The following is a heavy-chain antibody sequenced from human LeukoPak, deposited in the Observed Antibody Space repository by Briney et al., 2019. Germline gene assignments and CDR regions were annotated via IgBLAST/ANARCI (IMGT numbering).Heavy chain of an antibody. CDR3: TRDIKSPGSLYSVLVTGVEAVLRHLDP. D-gene: IGHD2-8*02. CDR2: INPNSGVA. J-gene: IGHJ5*02. Sequence: GASVKVSCKASGYTFTGYYLHWVRQAPGQGLEWLGWINPNSGVANYAQTSQGRVTMTRDTSIGTAYMELSRLISDDTAVYSCTRDIKSPGSLYSVLVTGVEAVLRHLDPSGQGTLITVSS. V-gene: IGHV1-2*02. CDR1: GYTFTGYY.